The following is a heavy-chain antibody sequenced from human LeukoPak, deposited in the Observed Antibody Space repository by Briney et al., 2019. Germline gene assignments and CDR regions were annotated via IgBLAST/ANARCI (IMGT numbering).Heavy chain of an antibody. CDR2: IYKTGST. J-gene: IGHJ3*02. V-gene: IGHV4-31*03. D-gene: IGHD6-19*01. CDR3: ARVLYSSGWYGAFNI. CDR1: GGSISSSSAY. Sequence: SETLSLTCTVSGGSISSSSAYWGWIRQRPGKGLEWIGYIYKTGSTYYNPSLKSRVTMSVDTSRNQFSLKLNSVTAADTAVYYCARVLYSSGWYGAFNIWGQGTMVTVSS.